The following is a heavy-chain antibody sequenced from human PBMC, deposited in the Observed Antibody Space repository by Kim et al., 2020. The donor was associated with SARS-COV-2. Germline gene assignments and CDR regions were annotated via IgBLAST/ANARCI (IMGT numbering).Heavy chain of an antibody. J-gene: IGHJ3*02. CDR3: ARGSPYSGSYWDAFDI. CDR2: IRSKTNYYAT. D-gene: IGHD1-26*01. Sequence: GGSLRLSCAASGVSFSDSAIHWVRQASGKGLEWVGRIRSKTNYYATVYAASVEGRFTISRDDSKKTAYLLINSLKTEDTAIYFCARGSPYSGSYWDAFDIWGQGTMVTVSS. V-gene: IGHV3-73*01. CDR1: GVSFSDSA.